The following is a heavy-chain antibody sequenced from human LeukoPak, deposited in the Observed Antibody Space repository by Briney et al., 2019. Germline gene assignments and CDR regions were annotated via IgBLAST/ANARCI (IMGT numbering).Heavy chain of an antibody. CDR1: GYAFTSYD. V-gene: IGHV1-8*01. J-gene: IGHJ4*02. Sequence: ASVKVSCKASGYAFTSYDINWVRQATGQGLEWMGWMNPNSGNTGYAQKFQGRVSMTTNTSISTAYMELSSLRSEDTAVYYCARGSPKSAVRGKIPDYWGQGSLVTVSS. D-gene: IGHD4-17*01. CDR3: ARGSPKSAVRGKIPDY. CDR2: MNPNSGNT.